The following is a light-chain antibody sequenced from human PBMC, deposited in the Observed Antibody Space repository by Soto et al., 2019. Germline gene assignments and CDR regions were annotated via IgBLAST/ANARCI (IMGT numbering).Light chain of an antibody. J-gene: IGLJ1*01. CDR1: SSNIGAGYD. CDR2: GDS. Sequence: QSVLTLPPAVSGAPGQRVTISCTGSSSNIGAGYDVNWYQQLPETAPKLLIFGDSNRPSGVPDRFSGSKSGTSASLVITGLQADDEADYYCQSNDNGLSGSDVFGTGTKVTXL. CDR3: QSNDNGLSGSDV. V-gene: IGLV1-40*01.